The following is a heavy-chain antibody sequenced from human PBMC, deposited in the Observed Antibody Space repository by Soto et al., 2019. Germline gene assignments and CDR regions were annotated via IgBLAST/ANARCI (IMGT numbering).Heavy chain of an antibody. J-gene: IGHJ2*01. D-gene: IGHD7-27*01. V-gene: IGHV3-23*01. CDR2: ISGGGDAA. Sequence: EVQVLESGGGLVQPGGSLRLSCAGSGFTFINYAMNWVRQAPGKGLEWVSSISGGGDAAFFPDSVRGRFTISRDNSKNTVTLQMNRLGVDDTAVYYWARKILGSTTRPNYWYFDLWGRGTLVTVSS. CDR1: GFTFINYA. CDR3: ARKILGSTTRPNYWYFDL.